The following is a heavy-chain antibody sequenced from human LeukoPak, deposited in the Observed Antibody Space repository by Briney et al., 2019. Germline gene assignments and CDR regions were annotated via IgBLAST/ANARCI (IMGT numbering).Heavy chain of an antibody. D-gene: IGHD3-10*01. Sequence: SETLSLTCAASGYSISSGYYWGWIRQPPGKGLEWIGSIYHSGSTYYNPSLKSRVTISVDTSKNQFSLKLSSVTAADTAVYYCASLYGSGSYYNVPPYFDYWGQGTLVTVSS. CDR1: GYSISSGYY. J-gene: IGHJ4*02. V-gene: IGHV4-38-2*01. CDR3: ASLYGSGSYYNVPPYFDY. CDR2: IYHSGST.